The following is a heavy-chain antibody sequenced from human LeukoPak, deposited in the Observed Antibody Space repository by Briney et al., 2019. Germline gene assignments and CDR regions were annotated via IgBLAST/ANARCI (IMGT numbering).Heavy chain of an antibody. CDR3: ARGDYYDSSGYSQYFQH. CDR2: IWYDGSNK. V-gene: IGHV3-33*08. CDR1: GFPFSSYE. D-gene: IGHD3-22*01. Sequence: GGSLRLSCAASGFPFSSYEMNWVRQAPGKGLEWVAVIWYDGSNKYYADSVKGRFTISRDNSKNTLYLQMNSLRAEDTAVYYCARGDYYDSSGYSQYFQHWGQGTLVTVSS. J-gene: IGHJ1*01.